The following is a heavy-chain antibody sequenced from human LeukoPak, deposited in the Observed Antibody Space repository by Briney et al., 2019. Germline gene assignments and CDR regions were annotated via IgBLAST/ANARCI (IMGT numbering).Heavy chain of an antibody. Sequence: SETLSLTCTVSGGSISSYYWSWIRQPPGKGLEWIGYIYYSGSTNYNPSLKSRVTISVDTSKNQFSLKLSSVTAADPAVYYCAGGNVDIPARWGQGTLVTVSS. J-gene: IGHJ4*02. CDR2: IYYSGST. CDR3: AGGNVDIPAR. D-gene: IGHD5-12*01. CDR1: GGSISSYY. V-gene: IGHV4-59*08.